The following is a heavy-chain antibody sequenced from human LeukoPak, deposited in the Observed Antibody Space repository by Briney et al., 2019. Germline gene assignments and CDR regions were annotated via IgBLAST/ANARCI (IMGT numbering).Heavy chain of an antibody. D-gene: IGHD5-12*01. J-gene: IGHJ3*02. CDR1: GFTFTTYA. V-gene: IGHV3-23*01. CDR3: AKQPRYDVDAFDI. Sequence: GGSLRLSCVASGFTFTTYAMSWVRQAPGKGLEWVSTIGGSGGSTYYADSVKGRFAISRDNSRDTLYLQMNSLRVEDTAIYHCAKQPRYDVDAFDIWGQGTMVTVCS. CDR2: IGGSGGST.